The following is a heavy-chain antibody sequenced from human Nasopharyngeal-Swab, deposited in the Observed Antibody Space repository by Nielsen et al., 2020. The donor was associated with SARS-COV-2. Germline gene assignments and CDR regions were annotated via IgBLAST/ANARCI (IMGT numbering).Heavy chain of an antibody. CDR1: GGFISSSSYY. J-gene: IGHJ4*02. D-gene: IGHD1-26*01. CDR2: IYYSGST. V-gene: IGHV4-39*01. CDR3: ARRGFIGTRTLSHFDY. Sequence: SETLSLTCTVSGGFISSSSYYWGWIRQPPGKGLEWIGSIYYSGSTYYNPSLKSRVTISVDTSKNQFSLKLSSVTAADTAVYYCARRGFIGTRTLSHFDYWGQGTLVTVSS.